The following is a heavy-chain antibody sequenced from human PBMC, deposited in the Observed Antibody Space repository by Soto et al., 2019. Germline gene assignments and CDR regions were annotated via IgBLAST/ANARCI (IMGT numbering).Heavy chain of an antibody. J-gene: IGHJ6*02. CDR1: GFSFSNYA. Sequence: QVQLVESGGGVVQPGTSLRLSCAASGFSFSNYAMHWVRQAPGKGLEWVAVILNDGSKRYYAESVEGRFTISRDNSKNRVYLEMSGLRPEDTAVYYCEATNVWGQGTTVTVSS. CDR3: EATNV. V-gene: IGHV3-30*03. CDR2: ILNDGSKR.